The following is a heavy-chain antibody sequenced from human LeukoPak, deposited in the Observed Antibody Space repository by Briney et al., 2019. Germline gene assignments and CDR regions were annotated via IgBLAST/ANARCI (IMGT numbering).Heavy chain of an antibody. CDR2: IIPIFGTA. J-gene: IGHJ4*02. Sequence: GASVKVSCKASGGTFSSYAISWVRQAPGQRLEWMGGIIPIFGTANYAQKFQGGVTITADESTSTAYMELSSLRSEDTAVYYCAGEVDTAMKYWGQGTLVTVSS. CDR1: GGTFSSYA. V-gene: IGHV1-69*13. D-gene: IGHD5-18*01. CDR3: AGEVDTAMKY.